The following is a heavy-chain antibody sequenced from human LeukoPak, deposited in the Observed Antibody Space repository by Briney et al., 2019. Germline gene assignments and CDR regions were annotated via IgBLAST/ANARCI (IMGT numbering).Heavy chain of an antibody. Sequence: GGSLRLSCAASGFSFSSYWMTWVRQAPGKGLEWVANIKQDGSEKYYVDSVKGRFTVSRDNAKNSLYLQMNSLRAEDTAVYYCARGTGRSSGWPNFYYYYYMDVWGKGTTVTVSS. V-gene: IGHV3-7*01. CDR1: GFSFSSYW. CDR3: ARGTGRSSGWPNFYYYYYMDV. J-gene: IGHJ6*03. CDR2: IKQDGSEK. D-gene: IGHD6-19*01.